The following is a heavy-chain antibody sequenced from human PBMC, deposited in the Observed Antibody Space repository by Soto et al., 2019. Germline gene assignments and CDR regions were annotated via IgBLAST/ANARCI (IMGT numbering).Heavy chain of an antibody. V-gene: IGHV3-15*01. J-gene: IGHJ5*02. CDR1: GFTFTNAW. Sequence: EVQLVESGGGLAKPGGSLRLSCAGSGFTFTNAWMNWVRHGPGKWLEWVGRIKSKTYGGTQDYAAPVKGRFTISRDDSKNTLYLQMNSLKTEDTAVYYCTTTLGYCSTSCPWGQGTLVAVSS. CDR3: TTTLGYCSTSCP. D-gene: IGHD2-2*01. CDR2: IKSKTYGGTQ.